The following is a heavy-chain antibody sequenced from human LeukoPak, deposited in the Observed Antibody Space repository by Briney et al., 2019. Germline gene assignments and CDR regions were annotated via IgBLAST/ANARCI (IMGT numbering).Heavy chain of an antibody. Sequence: SETLSLTCAVYGGSFSGYYWSWIRQPPGKGLEWIGEINHSGSTNYNPSLKSRVTISVDTSKNQFSLKLSSVTAADTAVYYCARALPAAPFWYFDYWGQGTLVTVSS. CDR1: GGSFSGYY. CDR2: INHSGST. CDR3: ARALPAAPFWYFDY. D-gene: IGHD2-2*01. J-gene: IGHJ4*02. V-gene: IGHV4-34*01.